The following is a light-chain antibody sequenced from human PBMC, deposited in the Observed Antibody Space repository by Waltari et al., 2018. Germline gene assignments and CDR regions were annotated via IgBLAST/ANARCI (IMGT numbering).Light chain of an antibody. J-gene: IGLJ2*01. CDR3: QTWGTGSVV. Sequence: QLVLTQSPAASASLGASVNLTCTLSSGHSSYALAWPQRQPEKGPRYLMKLNSDGSHSKGDGIPDRFSGSSSGAERFLTISSLQSEDEADYYCQTWGTGSVVFGGGTKLTVL. CDR2: LNSDGSH. CDR1: SGHSSYA. V-gene: IGLV4-69*01.